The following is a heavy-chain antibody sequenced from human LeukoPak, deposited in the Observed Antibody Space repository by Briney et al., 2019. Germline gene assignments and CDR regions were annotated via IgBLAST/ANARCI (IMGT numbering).Heavy chain of an antibody. Sequence: SETLSLTCTVSGGSISSGSYYWSWIRQPAGKGLEWIGRIYTSGSTNYNPSLKSRVIISVDTSKNQFSLKLSSVTAVDTAVYYCARARDDYYDSSEDYWGQGTLVTVSS. J-gene: IGHJ4*02. CDR1: GGSISSGSYY. V-gene: IGHV4-61*02. CDR3: ARARDDYYDSSEDY. D-gene: IGHD3-22*01. CDR2: IYTSGST.